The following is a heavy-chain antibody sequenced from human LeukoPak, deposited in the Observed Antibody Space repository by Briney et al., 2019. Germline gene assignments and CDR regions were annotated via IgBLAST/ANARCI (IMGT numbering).Heavy chain of an antibody. CDR3: AKSPRSTMIVVVILS. V-gene: IGHV3-23*01. Sequence: GGSLRLSCVAFGFTFDRYAMNWVRQAPGKGLEWVSGISESGGHTYYADSVKGRFTISRDNSENTLYLQMNSLRAEDTAVYYCAKSPRSTMIVVVILSWGQGTLVTVSS. J-gene: IGHJ5*02. CDR1: GFTFDRYA. CDR2: ISESGGHT. D-gene: IGHD3-22*01.